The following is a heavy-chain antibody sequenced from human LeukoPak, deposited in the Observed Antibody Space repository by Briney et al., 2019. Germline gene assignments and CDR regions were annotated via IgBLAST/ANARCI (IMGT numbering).Heavy chain of an antibody. Sequence: SDTLSLTCTVSGGSLSSHYGSWLRQPPGKGLEWIGYIYYSGSTNYNPSLKSRVTISVDTSKNQFSLKLSSVTAADTAVYYCARGVGATDFDYWGQGTLVTVSS. CDR2: IYYSGST. V-gene: IGHV4-59*11. CDR1: GGSLSSHY. J-gene: IGHJ4*02. D-gene: IGHD1-26*01. CDR3: ARGVGATDFDY.